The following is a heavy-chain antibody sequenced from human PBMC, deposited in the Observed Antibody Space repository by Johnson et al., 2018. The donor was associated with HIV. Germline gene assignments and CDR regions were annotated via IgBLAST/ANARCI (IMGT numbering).Heavy chain of an antibody. V-gene: IGHV3-30*03. Sequence: QVQLVESGGGVVQPGRSLRLSCAASGFTVSSNYMSWVRQAPGKGLEWVAVISYDGSNKYYADSVKGRFTISRDNSKNTLYLQMNSLRAEDTAVYYCARDQGGNHNAFDIWGQGTMVTVSS. CDR2: ISYDGSNK. CDR1: GFTVSSNY. CDR3: ARDQGGNHNAFDI. D-gene: IGHD1-14*01. J-gene: IGHJ3*02.